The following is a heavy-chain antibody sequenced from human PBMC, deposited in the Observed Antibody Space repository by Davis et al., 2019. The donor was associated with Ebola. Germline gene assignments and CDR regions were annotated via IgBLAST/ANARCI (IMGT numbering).Heavy chain of an antibody. CDR3: ATGISGSYGGVDAFDI. CDR2: FDPEAGET. J-gene: IGHJ3*02. CDR1: GYTLTELS. D-gene: IGHD1-26*01. Sequence: ASVKVSCKVSGYTLTELSMHWVRQAPGKGLEWMGGFDPEAGETIYAQKFQGRVTMTEDTSTDTAYMELSSLRSEDTAVYYCATGISGSYGGVDAFDIWGQGTMVTVSS. V-gene: IGHV1-24*01.